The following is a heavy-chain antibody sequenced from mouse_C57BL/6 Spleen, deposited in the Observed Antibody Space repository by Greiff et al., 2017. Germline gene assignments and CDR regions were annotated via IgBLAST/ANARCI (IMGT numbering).Heavy chain of an antibody. D-gene: IGHD2-4*01. CDR2: IRSKSNNYAT. V-gene: IGHV10-1*01. Sequence: DVMLVESGGGLVQPKGSLKLSCAASGFSFNTYAMNWVRQAPGKGLEWVARIRSKSNNYATYYADSVKDRFTISRDDSESMLYLQMNNLKTEDTAMYYCVRHYDYDGAWFAYWGQGTLVTVSA. CDR1: GFSFNTYA. J-gene: IGHJ3*01. CDR3: VRHYDYDGAWFAY.